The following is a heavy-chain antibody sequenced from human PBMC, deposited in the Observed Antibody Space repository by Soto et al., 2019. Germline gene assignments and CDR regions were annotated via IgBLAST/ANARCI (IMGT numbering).Heavy chain of an antibody. CDR1: GFTFSSYA. J-gene: IGHJ6*02. V-gene: IGHV3-23*01. D-gene: IGHD1-1*01. CDR3: AKAPARITNKGQLPKTNYYYGMDV. CDR2: ISGSGGST. Sequence: GGSLRLSCAASGFTFSSYAMSWVRQAPGKXLEWVSAISGSGGSTYSADSVKGRFTISRDNSKNTLYLQMNSLRAEDTAVYYCAKAPARITNKGQLPKTNYYYGMDVWGQGTTVTVSS.